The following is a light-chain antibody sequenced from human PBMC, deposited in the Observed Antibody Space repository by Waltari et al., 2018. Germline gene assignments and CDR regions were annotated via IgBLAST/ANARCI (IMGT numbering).Light chain of an antibody. CDR2: KTS. V-gene: IGKV1-5*03. Sequence: DIQMTQSTSTLSASVGDRVRITCRASQIISTWLAWYQQKPGKAPKLLIYKTSGLESGVPSRFSGSGSGTEFTLTISSLQPDDFATYYCQQYNDYPLTFGGGTKVEIK. J-gene: IGKJ4*01. CDR3: QQYNDYPLT. CDR1: QIISTW.